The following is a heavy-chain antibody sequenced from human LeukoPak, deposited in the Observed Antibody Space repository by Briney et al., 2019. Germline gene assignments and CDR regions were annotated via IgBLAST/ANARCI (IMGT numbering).Heavy chain of an antibody. CDR1: GFIFNDYW. Sequence: GGSLRLSCAASGFIFNDYWLSWVRQAPGKGLEWVANIKQDGSEKYYVDSVKGRFTISRDNAKNSLYLQMNSLRAEDTAVYYCARDARYFDWLLSRYFDYWGQGTLVTVSS. J-gene: IGHJ4*02. CDR2: IKQDGSEK. D-gene: IGHD3-9*01. V-gene: IGHV3-7*01. CDR3: ARDARYFDWLLSRYFDY.